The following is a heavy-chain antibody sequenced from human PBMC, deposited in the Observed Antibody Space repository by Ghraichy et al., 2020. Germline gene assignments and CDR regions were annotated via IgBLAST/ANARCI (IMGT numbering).Heavy chain of an antibody. Sequence: GGSLRLSCAASGFTFSSYAMSWVRQAPGKGLECVSAISGNGGITYYVDSVRGRFTISRDNSKNTVFLQMNSLRVEDTAVYYCANTGTLITYQFNMYVWGQGTTVTVS. CDR2: ISGNGGIT. D-gene: IGHD2-2*01. CDR1: GFTFSSYA. CDR3: ANTGTLITYQFNMYV. V-gene: IGHV3-23*01. J-gene: IGHJ6*02.